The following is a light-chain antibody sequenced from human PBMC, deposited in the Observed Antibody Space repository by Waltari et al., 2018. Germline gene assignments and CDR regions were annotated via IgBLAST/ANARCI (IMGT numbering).Light chain of an antibody. V-gene: IGLV2-14*01. CDR1: SRVVGGYNY. J-gene: IGLJ1*01. CDR2: EVS. CDR3: SSYTSSSTEV. Sequence: QSALTQLASVYGSPGQSITIPCPGTSRVVGGYNYVSWYQQHPGKAPKLMIYEVSNRPSGVSNRFSGSKSGNTASLTISGLQAEDEADYYCSSYTSSSTEVFGTGTKVTVL.